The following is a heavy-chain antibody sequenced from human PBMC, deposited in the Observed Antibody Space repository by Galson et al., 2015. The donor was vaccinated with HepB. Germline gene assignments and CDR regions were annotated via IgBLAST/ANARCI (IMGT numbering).Heavy chain of an antibody. CDR2: INHSGST. Sequence: LSLTCAVSGGSFSGYYWSWIRQPPGKGLEWIGEINHSGSTNYNPSLKSRVTISVDTSTNQFSLKLSSVPAADPAVYYCARGLAAPFSWGQGTLVTVSS. J-gene: IGHJ5*02. D-gene: IGHD6-6*01. CDR1: GGSFSGYY. V-gene: IGHV4-34*01. CDR3: ARGLAAPFS.